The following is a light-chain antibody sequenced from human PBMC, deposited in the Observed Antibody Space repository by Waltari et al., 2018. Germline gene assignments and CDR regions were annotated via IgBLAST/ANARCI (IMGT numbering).Light chain of an antibody. CDR3: TSYTTSSTGV. CDR2: DVT. V-gene: IGLV2-14*04. J-gene: IGLJ3*02. Sequence: WYQQHPGKVPKLMIFDVTKRPSGVSDRFFGSKSANTASLTISGLQAEDEANYYCTSYTTSSTGVFGGGTRLTVL.